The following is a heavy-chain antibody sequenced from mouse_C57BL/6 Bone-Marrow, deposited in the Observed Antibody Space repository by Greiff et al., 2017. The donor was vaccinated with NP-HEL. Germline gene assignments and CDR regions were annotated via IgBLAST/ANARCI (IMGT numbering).Heavy chain of an antibody. J-gene: IGHJ2*01. D-gene: IGHD1-1*01. V-gene: IGHV1-39*01. CDR1: GYSFTDYN. CDR3: ALIYYYGPYYFDY. CDR2: INPNYGTT. Sequence: VQLKQSGPELVKPGASVKISCKASGYSFTDYNMNWVKQSNGKSLEWIGVINPNYGTTSYNQKFKGKATLTVDQSSSTAYMQLNSLTSEDSAVYYCALIYYYGPYYFDYWGQGTTLTVSS.